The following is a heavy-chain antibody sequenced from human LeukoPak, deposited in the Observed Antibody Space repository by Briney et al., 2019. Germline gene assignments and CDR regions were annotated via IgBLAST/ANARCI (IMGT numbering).Heavy chain of an antibody. V-gene: IGHV3-7*01. D-gene: IGHD3-10*01. J-gene: IGHJ6*03. Sequence: GESLRLSCAASGFTFTTYWMSWVRQAPGKGLEWVANIKQDGTERYYVDSVKGRFTISRDNAKNSLYLQMNSLRAEDTAVYYCARDLLGYNNYYMDVWGKGTTVTVSS. CDR3: ARDLLGYNNYYMDV. CDR1: GFTFTTYW. CDR2: IKQDGTER.